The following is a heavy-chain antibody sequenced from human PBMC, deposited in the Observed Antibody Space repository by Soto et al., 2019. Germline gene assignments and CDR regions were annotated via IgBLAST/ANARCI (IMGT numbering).Heavy chain of an antibody. Sequence: EVQLLESGGGLVQPGGSLRLSCAASGFAFSSYAMSWVRQAPGKGLEWVSAISGSGGSTYYADSVKGRFTISRDNSKNTLYLQMNSLRAEDTAVYYCAHPMIGVDLWYWGQGTLVTVSS. CDR1: GFAFSSYA. CDR3: AHPMIGVDLWY. V-gene: IGHV3-23*01. CDR2: ISGSGGST. J-gene: IGHJ4*02. D-gene: IGHD3-22*01.